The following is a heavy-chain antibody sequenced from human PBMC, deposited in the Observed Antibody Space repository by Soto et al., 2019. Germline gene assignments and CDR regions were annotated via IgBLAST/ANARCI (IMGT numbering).Heavy chain of an antibody. Sequence: GGSLRLSCAASGFTFSSYAMSWVRQAPGKGLEWVSAISGSGGSTYYADSVKGRFTISRDNSKNTLYLQMNGLRAEDTAVYYCAKDRSITGTFDYWGQGTLVTVSS. D-gene: IGHD1-7*01. J-gene: IGHJ4*02. CDR2: ISGSGGST. V-gene: IGHV3-23*01. CDR1: GFTFSSYA. CDR3: AKDRSITGTFDY.